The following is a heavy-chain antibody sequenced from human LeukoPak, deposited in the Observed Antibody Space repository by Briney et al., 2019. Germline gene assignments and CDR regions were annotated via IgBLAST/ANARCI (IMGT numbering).Heavy chain of an antibody. J-gene: IGHJ4*02. CDR2: IIPILGIA. D-gene: IGHD6-13*01. V-gene: IGHV1-69*04. CDR1: GGTFSSYA. Sequence: GASVKVSCKASGGTFSSYAISWVRQAPGQGLEWMGRIIPILGIANYAQKFQGRVTITRDTSASTAYMELSSLRSEDTAVYYCARVGGGSSWYDYWGQGTLVTVSS. CDR3: ARVGGGSSWYDY.